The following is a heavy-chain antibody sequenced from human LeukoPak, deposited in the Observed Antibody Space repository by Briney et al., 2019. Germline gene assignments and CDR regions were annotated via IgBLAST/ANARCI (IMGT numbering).Heavy chain of an antibody. V-gene: IGHV3-21*01. J-gene: IGHJ4*02. D-gene: IGHD6-13*01. CDR2: ISTGSNYI. CDR3: ARGSSSLDY. Sequence: GGSLRLSCAASGFTFSGYSMNWVRKAPGKGLEWVSSISTGSNYIYYADSVKGRFTISRDNAKNSLYLQMNSPRAEDTAVYYCARGSSSLDYWGQGTLVTVSS. CDR1: GFTFSGYS.